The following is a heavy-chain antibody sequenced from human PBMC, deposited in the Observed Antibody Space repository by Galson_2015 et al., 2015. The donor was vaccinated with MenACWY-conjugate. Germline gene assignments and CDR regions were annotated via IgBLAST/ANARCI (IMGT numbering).Heavy chain of an antibody. D-gene: IGHD3-22*01. Sequence: SLRLSCAASGFTFSSYAMSWVRQAPGKGLEWVSAISGSGGSTYYADSVKGRFTISRDNSKNTLYLQMNSVRAEDTAVYYCAKEGYYDSTFNYYFDYWGQGTLVTVSS. J-gene: IGHJ4*02. CDR2: ISGSGGST. V-gene: IGHV3-23*01. CDR3: AKEGYYDSTFNYYFDY. CDR1: GFTFSSYA.